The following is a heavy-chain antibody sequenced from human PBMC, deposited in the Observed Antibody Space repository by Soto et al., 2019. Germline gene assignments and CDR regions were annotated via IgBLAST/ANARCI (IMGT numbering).Heavy chain of an antibody. D-gene: IGHD6-19*01. V-gene: IGHV2-5*02. CDR2: IYWDDDT. CDR3: AHSVGAGLGYYFDY. J-gene: IGHJ4*02. Sequence: QITLKESGPTLVKPTQTLTLTCTFSGFSLSSTRVAVGWIRQPPGKALEWLALIYWDDDTRYSPFLKSRLTLTKDTSKNQVVLTMTNMDPVDTATYYCAHSVGAGLGYYFDYWGQGTLVTVSS. CDR1: GFSLSSTRVA.